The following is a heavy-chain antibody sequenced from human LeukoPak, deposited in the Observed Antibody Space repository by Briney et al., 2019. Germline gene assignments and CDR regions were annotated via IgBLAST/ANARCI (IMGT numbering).Heavy chain of an antibody. CDR3: ARGQKSALTYGSWTYAYYFDY. CDR2: MNPNSGNT. D-gene: IGHD3-10*01. CDR1: GYTFSSYD. Sequence: ASVKVSCKASGYTFSSYDINWARQATGQGLEWMGWMNPNSGNTGYAQKFQGRVTMTRNTSISTAYMELSSLRSEDTAVYYCARGQKSALTYGSWTYAYYFDYWGQGTLATVSS. V-gene: IGHV1-8*01. J-gene: IGHJ4*02.